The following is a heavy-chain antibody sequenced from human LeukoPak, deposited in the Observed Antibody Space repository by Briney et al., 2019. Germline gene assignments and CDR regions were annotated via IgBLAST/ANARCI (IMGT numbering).Heavy chain of an antibody. CDR2: IKEDGNIQ. D-gene: IGHD6-19*01. Sequence: GGSLRLSCVASGFTFSSYWMTWGRQAPGKGLEWLANIKEDGNIQYYLDSVRGRFTISRDNAKTSVYLQLNSLRADDTAVYYCARDVWTGVAVSDYWGQGTLVTVSS. J-gene: IGHJ4*02. CDR1: GFTFSSYW. V-gene: IGHV3-7*01. CDR3: ARDVWTGVAVSDY.